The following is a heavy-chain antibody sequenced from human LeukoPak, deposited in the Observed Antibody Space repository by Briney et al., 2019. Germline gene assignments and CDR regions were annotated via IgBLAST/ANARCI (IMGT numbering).Heavy chain of an antibody. CDR1: GFTFGSYP. D-gene: IGHD6-19*01. Sequence: GGSLRLSCAASGFTFGSYPMYWVRQAPGMGLEFVSAITTDGGSTYYSGSVKGRFTISRDNSKNMVFLQMGNLRHEDMAVYFCARSSGGWLDSWGQGTLVTVSS. CDR3: ARSSGGWLDS. V-gene: IGHV3-64*02. J-gene: IGHJ4*02. CDR2: ITTDGGST.